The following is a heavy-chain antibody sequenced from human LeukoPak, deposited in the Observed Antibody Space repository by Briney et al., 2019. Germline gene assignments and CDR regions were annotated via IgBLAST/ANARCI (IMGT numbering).Heavy chain of an antibody. D-gene: IGHD3-10*01. V-gene: IGHV4-34*01. CDR2: INHSGST. J-gene: IGHJ3*02. CDR3: ARVADMVRGVTDDAFGI. Sequence: KASETLSLTCAVYGGSFSGYYWSWIRQPPGKGLEWIGEINHSGSTNYNPSLKSRVTISVDTSKNQFSLKLSSVTAADTAVYYCARVADMVRGVTDDAFGIWGQGTMVTVSS. CDR1: GGSFSGYY.